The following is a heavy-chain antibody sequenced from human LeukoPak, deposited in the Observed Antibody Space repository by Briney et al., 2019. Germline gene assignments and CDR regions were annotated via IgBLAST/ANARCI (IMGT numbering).Heavy chain of an antibody. CDR2: ICHRGST. V-gene: IGHV4-4*02. D-gene: IGHD3-10*01. CDR3: ARSELLWFGGVNSGFVY. J-gene: IGHJ4*02. CDR1: GGSISSSNW. Sequence: PSGTLSLTCAVSGGSISSSNWWSWFRQPPGKGLGWIGEICHRGSTNYNPPHKSRATISVDKPKNQFSLKLSSVTDPDTAGYYCARSELLWFGGVNSGFVYWGQGTLVTVSS.